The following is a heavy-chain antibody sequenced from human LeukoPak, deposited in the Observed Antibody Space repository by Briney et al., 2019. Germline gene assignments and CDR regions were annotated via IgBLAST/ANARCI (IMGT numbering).Heavy chain of an antibody. V-gene: IGHV4-39*01. CDR2: IYYSGST. D-gene: IGHD3-10*01. J-gene: IGHJ4*02. Sequence: PSETLSLTCTVSGGSISSSSYYWGWIRQPPGKGLEWIGSIYYSGSTYYNPSLKSRVTISVDTSKNQFSLKLSSVTAADTAVYYCARRVGSYYGSGPPLFSDYWGQGTLVTVSS. CDR1: GGSISSSSYY. CDR3: ARRVGSYYGSGPPLFSDY.